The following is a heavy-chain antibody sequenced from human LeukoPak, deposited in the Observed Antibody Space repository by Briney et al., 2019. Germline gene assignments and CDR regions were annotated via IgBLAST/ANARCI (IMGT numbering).Heavy chain of an antibody. V-gene: IGHV4-39*01. J-gene: IGHJ4*02. CDR2: IYYGGST. CDR3: ARRLASSSDTFDY. Sequence: PSETLSLTCTVSGGSISTNRYAWGWIRQPPGKGLEWIGSIYYGGSTFYNPSLKNRVTISADTSKNQFSLNLSSVTAADTAVYYCARRLASSSDTFDYWGQGTLVTVSS. CDR1: GGSISTNRYA. D-gene: IGHD4-11*01.